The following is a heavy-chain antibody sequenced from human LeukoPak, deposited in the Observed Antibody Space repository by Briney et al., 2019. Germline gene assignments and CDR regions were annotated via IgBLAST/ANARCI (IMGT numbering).Heavy chain of an antibody. D-gene: IGHD3-22*01. CDR3: RAATKFLDYYYDY. V-gene: IGHV3-30*03. CDR1: RFTFSTFG. Sequence: PGGSLRLSCAASRFTFSTFGMHWVRQAPGKVLEWVAVISSDGSNKYYADSVRGRFTISRDNSKDTLYLQMSSLRIEDTAVYYCRAATKFLDYYYDYWGQGTLVTVSS. CDR2: ISSDGSNK. J-gene: IGHJ4*02.